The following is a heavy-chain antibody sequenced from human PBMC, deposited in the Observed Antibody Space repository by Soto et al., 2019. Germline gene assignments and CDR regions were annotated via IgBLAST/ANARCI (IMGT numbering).Heavy chain of an antibody. CDR2: IYWNDDK. J-gene: IGHJ4*02. Sequence: QITLKESGPTLVKPTQTLTLTCTFSGFSLSTSGVGVGWXRQXXXKALEWLALIYWNDDKRYSPSLKSRLTITKDTXXNXXXXXXXXXXXXDTATYYCAHRRAQDDFWSAVFDYWGQGTLVTVSS. CDR3: AHRRAQDDFWSAVFDY. D-gene: IGHD3-3*01. CDR1: GFSLSTSGVG. V-gene: IGHV2-5*01.